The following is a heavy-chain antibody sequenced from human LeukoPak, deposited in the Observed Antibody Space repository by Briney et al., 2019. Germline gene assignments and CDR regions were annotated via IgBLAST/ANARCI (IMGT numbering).Heavy chain of an antibody. J-gene: IGHJ4*02. CDR1: GGTFSSYA. CDR3: AREGLSRTPPY. Sequence: ASVKVSCKASGGTFSSYAISWVRQAPGQGLEWMGGIIPIFGTANYAQKFQGRVTITTDESTSTAYMELSSLRSEDTAVCYCAREGLSRTPPYWGQGTLVTVSS. V-gene: IGHV1-69*05. CDR2: IIPIFGTA. D-gene: IGHD3-16*02.